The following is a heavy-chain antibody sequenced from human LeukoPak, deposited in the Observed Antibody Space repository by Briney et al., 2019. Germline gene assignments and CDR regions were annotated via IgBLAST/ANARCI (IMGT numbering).Heavy chain of an antibody. Sequence: GGSLRLSCAASGFTFSSYSMNWVRQAPGRGLEWVSSISSSSSYIYYADSVKGRFTISRDNAKNSLYLQMNSLRAEDTAVYYCARGRKDKGFDYWGQGTLVTVSS. CDR3: ARGRKDKGFDY. J-gene: IGHJ4*02. CDR2: ISSSSSYI. CDR1: GFTFSSYS. V-gene: IGHV3-21*01.